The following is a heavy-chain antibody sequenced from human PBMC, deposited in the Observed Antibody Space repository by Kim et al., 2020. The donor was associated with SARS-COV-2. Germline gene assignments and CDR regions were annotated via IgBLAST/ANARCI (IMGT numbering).Heavy chain of an antibody. CDR1: GLSFADQW. J-gene: IGHJ4*02. D-gene: IGHD7-27*01. CDR3: ANWGKTWGLDY. V-gene: IGHV3-7*03. Sequence: GGSLRLSCAVSGLSFADQWMTWVRQAPGKGLEWVAHIDRDGKKTYYVDSVKGRFTISRDNAKNILYLQMNSLRVEDTAVYYCANWGKTWGLDYWGQGTLVTVSS. CDR2: IDRDGKKT.